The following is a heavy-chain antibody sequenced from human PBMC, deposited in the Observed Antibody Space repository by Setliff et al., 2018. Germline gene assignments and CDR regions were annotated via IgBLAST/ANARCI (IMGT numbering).Heavy chain of an antibody. J-gene: IGHJ3*02. V-gene: IGHV1-18*01. CDR2: ISGQNGNT. Sequence: ASVKVSCKASGYTFTYYGISWVRQAPGQGLEWMGWISGQNGNTNYAQKFQGRVTLTTDTSTTTAYMDLRGLRSDDTAVYYCAISTLSICSGGTCPNAFDIWGQGTMVTVSS. CDR1: GYTFTYYG. D-gene: IGHD2-15*01. CDR3: AISTLSICSGGTCPNAFDI.